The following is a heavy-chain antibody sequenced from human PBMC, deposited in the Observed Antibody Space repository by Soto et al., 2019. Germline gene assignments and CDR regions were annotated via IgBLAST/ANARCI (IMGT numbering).Heavy chain of an antibody. J-gene: IGHJ4*02. V-gene: IGHV4-4*02. D-gene: IGHD6-13*01. CDR2: VYRTGST. CDR3: ARARATIAAAAIFDC. CDR1: GGSISTSNW. Sequence: QVQLQESGPGLVKPSGTPSLTCAVSGGSISTSNWWSWVRQPPGKGLEWIGEVYRTGSTNYNPSLESRVIVSVDKSKNQFSLKLTSVTAADTAVYYCARARATIAAAAIFDCWGQGTLVTVSS.